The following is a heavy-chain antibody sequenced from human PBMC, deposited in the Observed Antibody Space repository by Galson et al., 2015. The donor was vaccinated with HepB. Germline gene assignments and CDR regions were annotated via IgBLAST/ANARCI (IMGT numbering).Heavy chain of an antibody. Sequence: SLRLSCAASGFTFSSYSMNWVRQAPGKGLEWVSYISSSSSTIYYADSVKGRFTISRDNAKNSLYLQMNSLRAEDTAVYYCARRIAVAGTFYYGMDVWGQGTTVTVSS. V-gene: IGHV3-48*04. CDR2: ISSSSSTI. CDR1: GFTFSSYS. J-gene: IGHJ6*02. D-gene: IGHD6-19*01. CDR3: ARRIAVAGTFYYGMDV.